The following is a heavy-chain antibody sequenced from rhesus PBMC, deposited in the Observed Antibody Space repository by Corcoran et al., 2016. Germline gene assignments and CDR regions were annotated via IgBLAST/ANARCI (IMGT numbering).Heavy chain of an antibody. CDR2: IGGSSVST. CDR1: GYSISSGSG. D-gene: IGHD2-21*01. V-gene: IGHV4-127*01. Sequence: QVQLQESGPGLVKPSETLSLTCAVSGYSISSGSGWSWIRQPPGRGLEWIGYIGGSSVSTNYTPSLKSRVTSSKDPSKNQFSLKLRSVTAADTAVYYCASAYCTGSGCYPFDYWGQGVLVTVSS. J-gene: IGHJ4*01. CDR3: ASAYCTGSGCYPFDY.